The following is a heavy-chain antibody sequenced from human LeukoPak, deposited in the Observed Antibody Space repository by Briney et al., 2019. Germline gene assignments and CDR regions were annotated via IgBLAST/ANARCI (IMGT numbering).Heavy chain of an antibody. Sequence: GGSLRLSCAASGFTFSSYDMHWVRQATGKGLEWVSAIGTAGDTYYPGSVKGRFTISRENAKNSLYLQMNSLRAGDTAVYYCARSYGAGAFDIWGRGTMVTVSS. J-gene: IGHJ3*02. CDR3: ARSYGAGAFDI. CDR1: GFTFSSYD. V-gene: IGHV3-13*01. D-gene: IGHD1-26*01. CDR2: IGTAGDT.